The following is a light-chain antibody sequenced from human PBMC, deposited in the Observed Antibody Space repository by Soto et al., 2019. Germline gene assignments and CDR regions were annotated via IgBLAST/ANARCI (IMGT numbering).Light chain of an antibody. CDR3: QQYGSSPLT. V-gene: IGKV3-20*01. CDR2: RAS. CDR1: QSVSSNY. Sequence: EIVLTQSPGTLSLSPVERATLSCRASQSVSSNYLAWYQQKPGQAPKVLIYRASSRATGIPDRFSGSGSGTDFTLPISRLEPEDFAVYYFQQYGSSPLTLGGGTKVEIK. J-gene: IGKJ4*01.